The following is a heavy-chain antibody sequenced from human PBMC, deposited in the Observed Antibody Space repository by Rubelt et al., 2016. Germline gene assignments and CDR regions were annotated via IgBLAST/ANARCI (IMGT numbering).Heavy chain of an antibody. CDR1: GFTFSSYG. Sequence: VQLVESGGGVVQPGRSLRLSCAASGFTFSSYGMHWVRQAPGKGLVWVSRINSDGSSTSYADSVKGRFTSSRNNAKNTLYLQMNSLRSEYTAVYYCARAVAGTRTVVRYFDLWGRGTLVTVSS. D-gene: IGHD6-19*01. J-gene: IGHJ2*01. CDR3: ARAVAGTRTVVRYFDL. V-gene: IGHV3-74*02. CDR2: INSDGSST.